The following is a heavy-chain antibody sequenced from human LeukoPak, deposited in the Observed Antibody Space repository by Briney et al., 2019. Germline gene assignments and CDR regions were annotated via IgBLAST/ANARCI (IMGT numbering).Heavy chain of an antibody. D-gene: IGHD6-13*01. CDR1: GFTFSSYA. J-gene: IGHJ4*02. CDR2: ISGSGGST. V-gene: IGHV3-23*01. CDR3: AKGGRYSSSWIDY. Sequence: GGSLRLSCAASGFTFSSYAMSWVRQAPGKGLEWVSAISGSGGSTYYADSVKGRFTISRDNSKNTLYLQMNSLRAEDTAVYYCAKGGRYSSSWIDYWGQETLVTVSS.